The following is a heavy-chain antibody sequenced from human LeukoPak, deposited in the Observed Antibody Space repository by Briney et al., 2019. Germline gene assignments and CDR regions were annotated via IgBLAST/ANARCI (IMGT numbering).Heavy chain of an antibody. D-gene: IGHD4-17*01. CDR1: GGSISSSSYY. CDR2: IKQDGSEK. CDR3: ARDTTVTTIPPND. J-gene: IGHJ4*02. V-gene: IGHV3-7*03. Sequence: ETLSLTCTVSGGSISSSSYYWGWIRQPPGKGLEWVAIIKQDGSEKKYVDSVKGRFTISRDNAKNSLYLQMNSLRAEDTAVYYCARDTTVTTIPPNDWGQGTLVTVSS.